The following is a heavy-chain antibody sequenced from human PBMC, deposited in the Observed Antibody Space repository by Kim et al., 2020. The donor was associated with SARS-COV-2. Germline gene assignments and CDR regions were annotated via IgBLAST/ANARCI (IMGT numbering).Heavy chain of an antibody. J-gene: IGHJ4*02. CDR1: GFGFSTYA. CDR3: ARGSAGHGYYNFDY. Sequence: GGSLRLSCAASGFGFSTYAMNWVRQAPGKGLQWVSGTSGRGTSSYYTDSVKGRFTISRDNSNNTVYLQMNSLRADDTAIYYCARGSAGHGYYNFDYWGQGLLVTVSS. CDR2: TSGRGTSS. V-gene: IGHV3-23*01. D-gene: IGHD1-26*01.